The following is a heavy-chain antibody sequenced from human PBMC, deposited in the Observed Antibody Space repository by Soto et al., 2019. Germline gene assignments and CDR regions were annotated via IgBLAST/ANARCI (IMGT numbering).Heavy chain of an antibody. D-gene: IGHD3-10*01. CDR1: GFTFSSYS. CDR3: ARGVGPSWSYYNSYFDY. J-gene: IGHJ4*02. CDR2: ISSSSSYI. Sequence: EVQLVESGGGLVKPGGSLRLSCAASGFTFSSYSMNWVRQAPGKGLEWVSSISSSSSYIYYADPVKGRFTISRDNAKNSLELQMNSLRAEDTAVYYCARGVGPSWSYYNSYFDYWGQGTLVTVSS. V-gene: IGHV3-21*01.